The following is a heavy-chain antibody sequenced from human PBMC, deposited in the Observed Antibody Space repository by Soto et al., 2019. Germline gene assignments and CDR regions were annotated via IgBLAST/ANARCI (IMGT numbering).Heavy chain of an antibody. J-gene: IGHJ4*02. D-gene: IGHD2-21*02. V-gene: IGHV1-3*05. CDR1: GYPFTRYA. CDR2: INAGNGNT. Sequence: QVQLVQSGAEEKKPGASVKVSCKASGYPFTRYAMHWVRKAPGQRLEWMGWINAGNGNTKYSQKFQGRVTITRDTSASTAYMELSSLRSEDTAVYYCARSIVVVTALDYWGQGTLVTVSS. CDR3: ARSIVVVTALDY.